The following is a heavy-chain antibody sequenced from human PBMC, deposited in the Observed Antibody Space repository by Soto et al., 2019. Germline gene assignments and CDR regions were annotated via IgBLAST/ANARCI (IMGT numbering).Heavy chain of an antibody. V-gene: IGHV1-18*01. Sequence: GASVKVSCKASGYTFTSYCISWVRHAPGQGLEWMGWISAYNGNTDYAQKLQGRVTMTTDTSTSTAYMELRSLRSDDTAVYYCARDIVVVPAAPRTFDYWGQGTLVTVSS. J-gene: IGHJ4*02. D-gene: IGHD2-2*01. CDR3: ARDIVVVPAAPRTFDY. CDR1: GYTFTSYC. CDR2: ISAYNGNT.